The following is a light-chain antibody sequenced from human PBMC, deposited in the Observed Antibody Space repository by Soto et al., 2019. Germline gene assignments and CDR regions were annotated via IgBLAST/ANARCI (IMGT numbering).Light chain of an antibody. CDR3: QHYTTYSGT. CDR1: QSISTW. CDR2: WAS. V-gene: IGKV1-5*03. J-gene: IGKJ3*01. Sequence: DIHMTQSPATLSASVGDRVTITCRASQSISTWLAWYQQNPGKAPKLLIYWASSLESGVPSRFSGSGSGTEFTLTISSLQPDDFATYYCQHYTTYSGTFGPGTKVDIK.